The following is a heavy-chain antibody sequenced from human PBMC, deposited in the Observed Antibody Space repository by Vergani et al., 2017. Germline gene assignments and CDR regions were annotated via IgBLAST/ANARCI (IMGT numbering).Heavy chain of an antibody. CDR1: GGSISSGGYY. V-gene: IGHV4-31*03. J-gene: IGHJ4*02. Sequence: QVQLQESGPGLVKPSQTLSLTCTVSGGSISSGGYYWSWIRQHPGKGLEWIGYIYYSGSTYYNPSLKSRVTISVDTSKNQFSLKLSSVTAADTAVYYCARRYCSGGSCYWRGTFDYWGQGTLVTVSS. CDR3: ARRYCSGGSCYWRGTFDY. CDR2: IYYSGST. D-gene: IGHD2-15*01.